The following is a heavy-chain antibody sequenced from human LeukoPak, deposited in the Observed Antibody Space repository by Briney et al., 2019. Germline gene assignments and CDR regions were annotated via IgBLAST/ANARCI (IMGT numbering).Heavy chain of an antibody. D-gene: IGHD1-26*01. V-gene: IGHV3-30-3*01. CDR3: ARRVRGSYYFDY. CDR1: GITFSRFA. J-gene: IGHJ4*02. CDR2: ISYDGSNK. Sequence: GGSLRLSCAASGITFSRFAMSWVRQAPGKGLEWVAVISYDGSNKYYADSVKGRFTISRDNSKNTLYLQMNSLRAEDTAVYYCARRVRGSYYFDYWGQGTLVTVSS.